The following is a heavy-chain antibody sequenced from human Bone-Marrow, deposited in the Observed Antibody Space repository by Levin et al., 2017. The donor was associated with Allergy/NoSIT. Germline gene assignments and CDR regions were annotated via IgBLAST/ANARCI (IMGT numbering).Heavy chain of an antibody. CDR2: INPNSGGT. V-gene: IGHV1-2*06. Sequence: GASVKVSCKASGYTFTGYYMHWVRQAPGQGLEWMGRINPNSGGTSFAQKFQGRVTMARDTSINTAYMELTSLRSDDTAEYYCAKERGNGDWYYDYWGQGTLVTVSS. J-gene: IGHJ4*02. CDR3: AKERGNGDWYYDY. D-gene: IGHD2-21*02. CDR1: GYTFTGYY.